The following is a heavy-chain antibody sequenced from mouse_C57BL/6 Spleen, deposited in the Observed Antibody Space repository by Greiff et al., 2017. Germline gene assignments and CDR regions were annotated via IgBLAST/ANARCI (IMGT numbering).Heavy chain of an antibody. D-gene: IGHD1-1*01. CDR2: INPSSGYT. J-gene: IGHJ4*01. CDR3: AREILRNYAMDY. Sequence: VQLQQSGAELARPGASVKMSCKASGYTFTSYTMHWVKQRPGQGLEWIGYINPSSGYTKYNQKFKDKATLTADKSSSTAYMQLSSLTSEDSAVYHCAREILRNYAMDYWGQGTSVTVSS. CDR1: GYTFTSYT. V-gene: IGHV1-4*01.